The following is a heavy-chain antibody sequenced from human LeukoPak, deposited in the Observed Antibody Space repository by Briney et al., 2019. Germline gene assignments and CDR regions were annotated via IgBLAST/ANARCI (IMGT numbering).Heavy chain of an antibody. D-gene: IGHD4-17*01. V-gene: IGHV3-33*01. CDR1: GFILSTYA. CDR3: AREARDGDYGRGMDV. J-gene: IGHJ6*02. Sequence: GGSLRLSCAASGFILSTYAMHWVRQAPGKGPYWVAVIWYDGNNKYYADSVKSRFTISRDNSKNTLFPQMNSLRAEDTAIYYCAREARDGDYGRGMDVWGQGTTVTVSS. CDR2: IWYDGNNK.